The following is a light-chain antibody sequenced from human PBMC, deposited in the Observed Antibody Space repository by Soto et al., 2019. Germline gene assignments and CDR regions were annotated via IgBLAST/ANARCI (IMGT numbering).Light chain of an antibody. V-gene: IGKV1-6*02. CDR3: LQDNDYPWT. Sequence: IQMTQSPSSLSVSVTDRVTITCRASQDIGNDLGWYQQRPGEAPELLLYAASTLRSGVPSRFSGSGSGTQFTLTINNLQPEDSATYFCLQDNDYPWTFGHGTKVEV. CDR2: AAS. CDR1: QDIGND. J-gene: IGKJ1*01.